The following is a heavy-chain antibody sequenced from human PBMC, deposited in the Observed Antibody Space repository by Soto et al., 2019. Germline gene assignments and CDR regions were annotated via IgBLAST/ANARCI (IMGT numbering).Heavy chain of an antibody. Sequence: ASVKVSCKASGYTFTSYAMHWVRQAPGQRLEWMGWINAGNGNTKYSQKFQGRVTITRDTSASTAYMELSSLRSDDTAVYYCARVRVTMVRGVNWFDPWGQGTLVTVSS. CDR1: GYTFTSYA. J-gene: IGHJ5*02. CDR3: ARVRVTMVRGVNWFDP. V-gene: IGHV1-3*01. CDR2: INAGNGNT. D-gene: IGHD3-10*01.